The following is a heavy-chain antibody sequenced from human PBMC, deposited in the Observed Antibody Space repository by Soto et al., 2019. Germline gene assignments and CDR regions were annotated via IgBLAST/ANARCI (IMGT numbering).Heavy chain of an antibody. D-gene: IGHD2-8*02. J-gene: IGHJ5*02. CDR2: IIPVSGTA. CDR3: ATVDRSVALVGWFDP. Sequence: QVHLEQSGAEVKKPGSSVKVSCKFSGGTFSSYVIIWVRQAPGQGLEWMGEIIPVSGTANYAQKIHGRVTISADAATNTAYMELSSVRFDDTAVYYCATVDRSVALVGWFDPWGQGTLVTVSS. CDR1: GGTFSSYV. V-gene: IGHV1-69*01.